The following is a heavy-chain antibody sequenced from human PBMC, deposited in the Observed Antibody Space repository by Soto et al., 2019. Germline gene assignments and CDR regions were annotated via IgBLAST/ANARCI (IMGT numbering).Heavy chain of an antibody. V-gene: IGHV1-3*04. D-gene: IGHD3-10*01. Sequence: QVHLVQSGAEVKQTGASVKLSCKASGYTFTSYAMHWVRQAPGQSLEWLGWITTGSGNTKYSQKLQGRVTITRDTSASSAYMELSSLSSEDTAVYYCSRSQGAVGSVSYSIFGDFQHWGQGTLVSVSS. CDR1: GYTFTSYA. CDR2: ITTGSGNT. J-gene: IGHJ1*01. CDR3: SRSQGAVGSVSYSIFGDFQH.